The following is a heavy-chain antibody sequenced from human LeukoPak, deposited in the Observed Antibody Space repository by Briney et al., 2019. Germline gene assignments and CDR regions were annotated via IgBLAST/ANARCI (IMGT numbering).Heavy chain of an antibody. CDR2: ISYAGTNK. D-gene: IGHD6-13*01. Sequence: GGPLTLFCVACGFTFSNCGRLWVRQAPGKGLEGVAVISYAGTNKCYADTVKVQFTISRDYPKNTLFLQMSSLRAEDTAAYYCAKGRYSSTWCSDHWGQGTLVTVSS. CDR3: AKGRYSSTWCSDH. V-gene: IGHV3-30*18. J-gene: IGHJ4*02. CDR1: GFTFSNCG.